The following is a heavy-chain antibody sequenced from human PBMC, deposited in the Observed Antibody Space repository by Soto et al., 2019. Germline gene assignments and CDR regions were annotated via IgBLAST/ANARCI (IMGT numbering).Heavy chain of an antibody. Sequence: SETLSLPCTVSGGSISNYYWIWIRQPPGKGLEWIGYIYYSGSTNYNPSLKSRVTISVDTSKNQFSLKLSSVTAADTAVYYCARSTGYGDSYFDYWGRGTLVTVSS. J-gene: IGHJ4*02. D-gene: IGHD5-18*01. V-gene: IGHV4-59*01. CDR3: ARSTGYGDSYFDY. CDR2: IYYSGST. CDR1: GGSISNYY.